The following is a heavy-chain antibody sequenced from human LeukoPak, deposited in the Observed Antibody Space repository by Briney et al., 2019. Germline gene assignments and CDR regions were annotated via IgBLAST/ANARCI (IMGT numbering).Heavy chain of an antibody. CDR1: GFTFSSYS. Sequence: GGSLRLSCAASGFTFSSYSMNWVRQAPGKGLEWVSSISSSSSYIYYADSVKGRFTISRDNAKNSLYLQMNSLRAEDTAVYYCASRDIAAAGTIDYWGQGTLVTVSS. CDR2: ISSSSSYI. D-gene: IGHD6-13*01. J-gene: IGHJ4*02. V-gene: IGHV3-21*01. CDR3: ASRDIAAAGTIDY.